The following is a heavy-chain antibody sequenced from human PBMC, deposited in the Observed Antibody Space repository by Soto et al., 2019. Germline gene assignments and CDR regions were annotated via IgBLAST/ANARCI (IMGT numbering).Heavy chain of an antibody. CDR1: GYPLTGYY. V-gene: IGHV1-2*02. CDR2: INPNSGGT. J-gene: IGHJ6*02. Sequence: VKVACQGSGYPLTGYYMDWVRQAPGQGLEWMGWINPNSGGTNYAQKFQGRVTMTRDTSISTAYMELSRLRSDDTAVYYCARDPRRYDILTAYGYYYGMDVWGQGTTVTVSS. CDR3: ARDPRRYDILTAYGYYYGMDV. D-gene: IGHD3-9*01.